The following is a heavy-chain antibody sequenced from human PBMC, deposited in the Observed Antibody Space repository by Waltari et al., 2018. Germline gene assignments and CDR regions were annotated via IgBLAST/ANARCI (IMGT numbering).Heavy chain of an antibody. J-gene: IGHJ5*02. CDR1: GGSISNYY. CDR2: TYTSGST. Sequence: QVQLQESGPGLVKPSETLSLTCTVSGGSISNYYWSWIRQPAGKGLEWNGRTYTSGSTAYNPSLKSRVTMSLDTSKNQFSLKMTSVTAADTAVYYCAREEIEKWGTWFDPWGQGILVTVSS. V-gene: IGHV4-4*07. D-gene: IGHD3-16*01. CDR3: AREEIEKWGTWFDP.